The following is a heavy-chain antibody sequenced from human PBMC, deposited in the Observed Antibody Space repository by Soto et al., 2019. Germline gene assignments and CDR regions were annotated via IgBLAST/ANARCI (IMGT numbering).Heavy chain of an antibody. CDR1: GFSLSNARMG. D-gene: IGHD3-10*01. CDR3: ARITMVRGVIISTKYYYYYYMDV. J-gene: IGHJ6*03. Sequence: QVTLKESGPVLVNPTETLTLTCTVSGFSLSNARMGVSWIRQPPGKALEWLAHIFSNDEKSYSTSLKSRLTISKDTSKSQVVLTMTNMDPVDTATYYCARITMVRGVIISTKYYYYYYMDVWGKGTTVTVSS. CDR2: IFSNDEK. V-gene: IGHV2-26*01.